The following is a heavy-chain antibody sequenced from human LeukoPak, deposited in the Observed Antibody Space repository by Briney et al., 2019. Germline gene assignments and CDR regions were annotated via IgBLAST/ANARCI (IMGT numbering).Heavy chain of an antibody. CDR3: ARGPPYGGYVNY. CDR2: INPSGGST. V-gene: IGHV1-46*01. CDR1: GYTFTSYS. D-gene: IGHD5-12*01. J-gene: IGHJ4*02. Sequence: ASVKVSCKASGYTFTSYSMHWVRQAPGQGLEWMGMINPSGGSTTYAQKFQGRVTLTRDTSTSTVYMELSSLRSEDTAVYHCARGPPYGGYVNYWGQGTLVTVSS.